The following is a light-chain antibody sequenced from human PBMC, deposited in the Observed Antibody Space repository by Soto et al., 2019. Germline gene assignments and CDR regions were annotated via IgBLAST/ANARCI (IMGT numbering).Light chain of an antibody. V-gene: IGKV2-28*01. J-gene: IGKJ4*01. Sequence: DIVMTQSPLSLPVTPGEPASISCRSSQSLLHSTGYDFLDWYVQKPGQSPQLLLYLGSTRASGVPDRFSGTGSGTDFTLKISRVEAEDVGIYYCMQSLQMPLTFGGGTKVEIK. CDR1: QSLLHSTGYDF. CDR3: MQSLQMPLT. CDR2: LGS.